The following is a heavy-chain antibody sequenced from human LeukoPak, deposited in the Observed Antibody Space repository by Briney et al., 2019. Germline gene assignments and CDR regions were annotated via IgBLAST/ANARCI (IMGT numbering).Heavy chain of an antibody. CDR1: GYSISSGYY. J-gene: IGHJ4*02. CDR3: ARDPIYSSSRAD. CDR2: IYHSGST. D-gene: IGHD6-6*01. V-gene: IGHV4-38-2*02. Sequence: SETLSLTCTVSGYSISSGYYWGWIRQPPGKGLEWIGSIYHSGSTYYNPSLKSRVTISVDTSMNQFSLKLSSVTAADTAVYYCARDPIYSSSRADWSQGTLVTVSS.